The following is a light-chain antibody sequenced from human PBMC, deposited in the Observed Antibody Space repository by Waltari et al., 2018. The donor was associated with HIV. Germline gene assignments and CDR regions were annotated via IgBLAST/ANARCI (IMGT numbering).Light chain of an antibody. CDR1: SGHINYV. V-gene: IGLV4-69*01. Sequence: QVVLTQPPSASASLGASVKLTCTLSSGHINYVIAWHQQQPPKGPRFLMKLKSDGRHSKGDGIPDRFSGSSSGAERYLTISSLQSEDEADYFCQTWGTGIQVFGGGTRLTVL. CDR3: QTWGTGIQV. J-gene: IGLJ2*01. CDR2: LKSDGRH.